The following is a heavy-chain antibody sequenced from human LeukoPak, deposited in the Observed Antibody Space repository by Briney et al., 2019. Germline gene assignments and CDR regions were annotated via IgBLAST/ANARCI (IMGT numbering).Heavy chain of an antibody. Sequence: GGSLRLSCAASGFTFSSYGMHWVRQAPGKGLEWVAFIRYDGSNKYYADSVKGRFTISRDNSKNTLYLQMNSLRAEDTAVYYCAKEGGNAFWSGYYTGYYYYMDVWGKGTTVTVSS. V-gene: IGHV3-30*02. D-gene: IGHD3-3*01. J-gene: IGHJ6*03. CDR1: GFTFSSYG. CDR3: AKEGGNAFWSGYYTGYYYYMDV. CDR2: IRYDGSNK.